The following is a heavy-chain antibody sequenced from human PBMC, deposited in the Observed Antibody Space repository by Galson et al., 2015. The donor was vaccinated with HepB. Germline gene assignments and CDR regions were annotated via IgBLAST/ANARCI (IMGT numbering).Heavy chain of an antibody. J-gene: IGHJ4*02. CDR2: ISSSSSYT. V-gene: IGHV3-11*06. Sequence: SLRLSCAASGFTFSDYYMSWIRQAPGKGLEWVSYISSSSSYTNYADSVKGRFTISRDNAKNSLYLQMNSLRAEDTAVYYCARKGARGLKFDYWGQGTLVTVSS. D-gene: IGHD3-10*01. CDR3: ARKGARGLKFDY. CDR1: GFTFSDYY.